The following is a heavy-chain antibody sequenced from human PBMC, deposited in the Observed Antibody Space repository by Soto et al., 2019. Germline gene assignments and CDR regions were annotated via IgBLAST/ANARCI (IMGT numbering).Heavy chain of an antibody. V-gene: IGHV1-18*01. D-gene: IGHD3-10*01. J-gene: IGHJ6*02. Sequence: QAQLEQSAPEVKKPGASVKVSCKASGYTFTTYGISWVRQAPGQGLEWLGWINTHNGNTNYAQNLQGRVIMTADTSTSTAYMELRSLRSDDTAIYYCTREGSAPYYYYGMDAWGQGTTVTVSS. CDR3: TREGSAPYYYYGMDA. CDR1: GYTFTTYG. CDR2: INTHNGNT.